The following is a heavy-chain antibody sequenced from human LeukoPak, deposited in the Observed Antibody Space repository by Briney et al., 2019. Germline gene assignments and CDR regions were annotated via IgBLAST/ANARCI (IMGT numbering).Heavy chain of an antibody. V-gene: IGHV1-18*01. Sequence: ASVKVSCKASGYSFTSFGITWVRQAPGQGLEWMGWISPYNGNTNYVQKFQGRVTMTTDTFTSTAYLELRSLTSDDTAIYYCARIPSLGAYDYWGQGTLLTVSS. J-gene: IGHJ4*02. CDR1: GYSFTSFG. CDR3: ARIPSLGAYDY. D-gene: IGHD1-26*01. CDR2: ISPYNGNT.